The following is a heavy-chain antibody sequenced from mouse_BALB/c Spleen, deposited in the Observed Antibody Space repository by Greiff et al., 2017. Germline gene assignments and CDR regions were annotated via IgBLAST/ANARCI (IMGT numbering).Heavy chain of an antibody. Sequence: EVKVVESGGGLVQPGGSLRLSCATSGFTFTDYYMSWVRQPPGKALEWLGFIRNKANGYTTEYSASVKGRFTISRDNSQSILYLQMNTLRAEDSATYYCARDYYDYDVGWYFDVWGAGTTVTVSS. D-gene: IGHD2-4*01. CDR2: IRNKANGYTT. V-gene: IGHV7-3*02. J-gene: IGHJ1*01. CDR3: ARDYYDYDVGWYFDV. CDR1: GFTFTDYY.